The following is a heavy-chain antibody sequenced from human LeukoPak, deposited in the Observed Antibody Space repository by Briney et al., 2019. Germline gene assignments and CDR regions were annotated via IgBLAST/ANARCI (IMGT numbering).Heavy chain of an antibody. Sequence: PGGSLRLSCAASGFTFSSYAMHWVRQAPGKGLEWVAVISYDGSNKYYADSVKGRFTISRDNSKNTLYLQMNSLRAEDTAVYYCARNGIYQLHWVWFDPWGLGTLVTVSS. D-gene: IGHD2-2*01. J-gene: IGHJ5*02. CDR3: ARNGIYQLHWVWFDP. CDR2: ISYDGSNK. CDR1: GFTFSSYA. V-gene: IGHV3-30-3*01.